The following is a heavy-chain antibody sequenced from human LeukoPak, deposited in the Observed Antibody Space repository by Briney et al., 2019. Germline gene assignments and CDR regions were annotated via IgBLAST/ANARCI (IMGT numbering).Heavy chain of an antibody. CDR1: GASISSSSFY. CDR2: IYYSGDT. Sequence: SETLSLTCTVSGASISSSSFYWGWIRQPPGKGLEWIGNIYYSGDTYYNPSLKSRVTISLDTSKNQFSLKLSSVTAADTAIYYCARLDYGDQGTFDYWGQGTLVTVSS. CDR3: ARLDYGDQGTFDY. D-gene: IGHD4-17*01. J-gene: IGHJ4*02. V-gene: IGHV4-39*01.